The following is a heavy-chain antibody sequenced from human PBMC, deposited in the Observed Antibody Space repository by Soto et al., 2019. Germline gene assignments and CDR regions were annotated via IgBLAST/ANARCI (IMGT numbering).Heavy chain of an antibody. CDR1: VFSFSSYI. CDR3: ARDRDYYYGMDV. J-gene: IGHJ6*02. Sequence: LXLFCAASVFSFSSYILNWVRQAPCKGLEWVSSISSISSYIYYSDSVKGLFTISRDNAKNSLYLQMNSLRGEDTAVYYCARDRDYYYGMDVWGQGPTVTVSS. CDR2: ISSISSYI. V-gene: IGHV3-21*01.